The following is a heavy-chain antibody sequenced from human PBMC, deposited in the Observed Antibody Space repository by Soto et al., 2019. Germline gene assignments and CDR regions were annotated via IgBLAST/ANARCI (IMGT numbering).Heavy chain of an antibody. V-gene: IGHV4-31*03. J-gene: IGHJ4*02. Sequence: TLSLTCTVSGGSIGSAAYYWSCIRQHPGEGLEWIGYISHSGSTYYNPSLKSRVIISVDTSKNQFSLSLTSVTAADTAVYYCAREYTYGSNFFDCWGQGALVTVSS. CDR2: ISHSGST. CDR3: AREYTYGSNFFDC. D-gene: IGHD5-18*01. CDR1: GGSIGSAAYY.